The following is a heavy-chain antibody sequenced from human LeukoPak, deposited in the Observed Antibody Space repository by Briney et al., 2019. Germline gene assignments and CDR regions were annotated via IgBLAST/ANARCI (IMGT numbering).Heavy chain of an antibody. D-gene: IGHD1-1*01. CDR3: ARGTERASWFDP. Sequence: TLSLTCAVSGDSISSGAYSWSWIRQPPGKGLERIGYIYHSGSTYYNPSLKSRVTISVDRSKNQFSLKLTSVTAADTAVYYCARGTERASWFDPWGQGTLVTVYS. CDR2: IYHSGST. J-gene: IGHJ5*02. V-gene: IGHV4-30-2*01. CDR1: GDSISSGAYS.